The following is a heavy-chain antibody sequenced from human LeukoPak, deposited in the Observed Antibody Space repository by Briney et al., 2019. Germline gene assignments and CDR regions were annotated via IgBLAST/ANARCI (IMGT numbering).Heavy chain of an antibody. V-gene: IGHV5-51*01. Sequence: GESLKISCKGSGYGFTNYWIGWVRQMPGKGLEWMGITYPGDSDTRYNPPFQGQVTISADKSISTAYLQWSSLKASDTAIYYCARLLGVGVGVTAMFDYWGQGTLVTVSS. D-gene: IGHD1-26*01. CDR1: GYGFTNYW. J-gene: IGHJ4*02. CDR3: ARLLGVGVGVTAMFDY. CDR2: TYPGDSDT.